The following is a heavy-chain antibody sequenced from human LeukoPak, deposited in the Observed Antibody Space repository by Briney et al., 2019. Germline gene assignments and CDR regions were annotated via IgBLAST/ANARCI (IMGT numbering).Heavy chain of an antibody. CDR3: ARRDLEWFDP. CDR2: IYYTGST. Sequence: SETLSPTCTVSGGSISSYYWGWIRQPPGKGLEWIGSIYYTGSTYYNPSLKSRVTISIDTSKNQFSLKLSSVTAADTAVYYCARRDLEWFDPWGQGTLVTVSS. CDR1: GGSISSYY. J-gene: IGHJ5*02. V-gene: IGHV4-39*07.